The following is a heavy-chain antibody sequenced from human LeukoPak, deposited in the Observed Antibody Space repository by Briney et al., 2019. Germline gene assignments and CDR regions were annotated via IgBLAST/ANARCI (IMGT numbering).Heavy chain of an antibody. CDR1: GGSISSGDYY. V-gene: IGHV4-30-4*08. J-gene: IGHJ4*02. Sequence: SQTLSLTCTVSGGSISSGDYYWSWIRQPPGKGLEWIGYIYYSGSTYYNPSLKSRVTISVDTSKNQFSLKLSSVTAADTAVYYCARIYSGYDKGFDYWGQGTLVTVSS. CDR2: IYYSGST. D-gene: IGHD5-12*01. CDR3: ARIYSGYDKGFDY.